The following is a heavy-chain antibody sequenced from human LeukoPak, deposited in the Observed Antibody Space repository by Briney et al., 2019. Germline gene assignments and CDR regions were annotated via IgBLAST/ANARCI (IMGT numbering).Heavy chain of an antibody. D-gene: IGHD3-10*01. CDR2: MNPNSGNT. J-gene: IGHJ4*02. CDR3: ARGRGFEPSFDY. CDR1: GYTFTSYD. Sequence: ASVKVSCKASGYTFTSYDINWVRQATGQGLEWMGWMNPNSGNTGYAQKFQGRVTMTRNTSISTAYMELSSLRSEDTAVYYCARGRGFEPSFDYWGQGTLVTVSS. V-gene: IGHV1-8*01.